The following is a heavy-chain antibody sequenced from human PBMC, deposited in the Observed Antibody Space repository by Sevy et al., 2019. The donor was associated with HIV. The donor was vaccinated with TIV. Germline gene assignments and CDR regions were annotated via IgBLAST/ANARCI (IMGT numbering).Heavy chain of an antibody. CDR1: GGSFNDFY. CDR3: ARGKVLFDH. Sequence: SETLSLTCTVSGGSFNDFYWSWIRQSPGRGLEWIGYIYYNGTTNSNPSLRRRVTISAQTSKSQISLRLNSVTAADTAVYYCARGKVLFDHWGQGIVVTFSS. CDR2: IYYNGTT. D-gene: IGHD3-10*01. J-gene: IGHJ4*02. V-gene: IGHV4-59*01.